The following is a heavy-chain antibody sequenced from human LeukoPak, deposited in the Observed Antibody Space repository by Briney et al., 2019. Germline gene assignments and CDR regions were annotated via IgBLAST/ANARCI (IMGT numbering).Heavy chain of an antibody. Sequence: GGSLRLSCAASGFTFSSYGMHWVRQAPGKGLEWVAVITYDGSNKYYADSVKGRFTISRDNSKNTLYLQMNSLRAEDTAVYYCAKGLGYCGGDCLYGMDVWGQGTTVTVSS. V-gene: IGHV3-30*18. CDR3: AKGLGYCGGDCLYGMDV. CDR1: GFTFSSYG. J-gene: IGHJ6*02. D-gene: IGHD2-21*02. CDR2: ITYDGSNK.